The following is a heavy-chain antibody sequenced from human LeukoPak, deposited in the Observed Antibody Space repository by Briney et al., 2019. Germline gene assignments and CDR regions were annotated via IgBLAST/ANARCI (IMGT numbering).Heavy chain of an antibody. CDR1: GFIFSDHY. J-gene: IGHJ4*02. V-gene: IGHV3-72*01. D-gene: IGHD6-13*01. CDR2: IRHKLNSYTT. CDR3: ARANLPAAGNLDY. Sequence: AGSLTLSCAASGFIFSDHYMDWVRQAPGKGLEWVGRIRHKLNSYTTEYAASVKGRFTISRDDSKNSVYLQMNSLKNEDTAVYYCARANLPAAGNLDYWGQRTEVADSS.